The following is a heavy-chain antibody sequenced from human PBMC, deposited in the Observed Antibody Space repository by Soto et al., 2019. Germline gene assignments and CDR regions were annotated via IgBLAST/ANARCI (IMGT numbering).Heavy chain of an antibody. J-gene: IGHJ4*02. CDR2: ISGSGRST. D-gene: IGHD2-15*01. CDR1: GGSISTAGYY. V-gene: IGHV3-23*01. CDR3: ARDGGNICSGGSCYFQAPDY. Sequence: VQLQESGPGLVKPSQTVALTCAVSGGSISTAGYYWTWIRQHPGGGLEWVASISGSGRSTNYADSVKGRFTISRDTSKNTLAVQMSSLRAEDTAVYYCARDGGNICSGGSCYFQAPDYWGQGTLVTVSP.